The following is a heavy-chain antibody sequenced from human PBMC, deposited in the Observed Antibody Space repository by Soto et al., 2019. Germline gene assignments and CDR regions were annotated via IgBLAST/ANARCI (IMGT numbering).Heavy chain of an antibody. Sequence: ASVEFSCKASGYSFATYGFSWVRQAPGQGLECVGWISAHNGDTHYSQKFQGRVTLTTDTSTNTGYMEPRSLTSDDTAVYFCATEAIYYNDGRGYYPLGHWGQGTLVTVSS. V-gene: IGHV1-18*04. CDR3: ATEAIYYNDGRGYYPLGH. CDR1: GYSFATYG. D-gene: IGHD3-22*01. CDR2: ISAHNGDT. J-gene: IGHJ4*02.